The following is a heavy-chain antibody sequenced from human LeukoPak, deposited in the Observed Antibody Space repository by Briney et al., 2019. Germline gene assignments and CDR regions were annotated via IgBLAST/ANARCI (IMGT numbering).Heavy chain of an antibody. V-gene: IGHV4-59*01. CDR1: GGPISSYY. Sequence: SETLSLTCSIPGGPISSYYWSWIRQPPGKGLEWIGNIYYTGKSNYNLSLKSRVTISLDTSKNQFSLKLRSVTSADTAVYYCARGLVAMVRGSFHTWFDPWGPGTLVTVSS. CDR3: ARGLVAMVRGSFHTWFDP. D-gene: IGHD3-10*01. J-gene: IGHJ5*02. CDR2: IYYTGKS.